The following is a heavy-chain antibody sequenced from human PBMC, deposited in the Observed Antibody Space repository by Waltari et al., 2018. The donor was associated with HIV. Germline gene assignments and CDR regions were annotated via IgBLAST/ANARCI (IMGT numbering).Heavy chain of an antibody. CDR2: IIQRGST. CDR1: GYSISSGYY. Sequence: QVQLQESGPGLVKPSETLSLTCTVSGYSISSGYYWGWIRQPPGKGLEWIGSIIQRGSTNNNPSLKSRVTISVDTSKNQFSRKLSSVTAADTAVYYCARTYGSKQMGASGGSVAFDIWGQGTMVTVSS. D-gene: IGHD3-16*01. CDR3: ARTYGSKQMGASGGSVAFDI. V-gene: IGHV4-38-2*02. J-gene: IGHJ3*02.